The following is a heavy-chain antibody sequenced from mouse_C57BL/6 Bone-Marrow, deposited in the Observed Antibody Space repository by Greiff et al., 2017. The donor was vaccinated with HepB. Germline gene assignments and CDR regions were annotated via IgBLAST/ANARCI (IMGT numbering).Heavy chain of an antibody. V-gene: IGHV3-6*01. CDR1: GYSITSGYY. J-gene: IGHJ1*03. Sequence: EVKLMESGPGLVKPSQSLSLTCSVTGYSITSGYYWNWIRQFPGNKLEWMGYISYDGSNNYNPSLKNRISITRDTSKNQFFLKLNSVTTEDTATYYCAENYYGSSHWYFDVWGTGTTVTVSS. CDR2: ISYDGSN. CDR3: AENYYGSSHWYFDV. D-gene: IGHD1-1*01.